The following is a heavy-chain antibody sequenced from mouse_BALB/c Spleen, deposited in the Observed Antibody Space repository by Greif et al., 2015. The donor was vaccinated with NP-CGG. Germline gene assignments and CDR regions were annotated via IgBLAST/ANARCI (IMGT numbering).Heavy chain of an antibody. CDR3: ARNLVTPYAMDY. J-gene: IGHJ4*01. CDR2: ILPGSGST. CDR1: GYTFSSYW. D-gene: IGHD2-1*01. V-gene: IGHV1-9*01. Sequence: VKLVESGAELMKPGASVKISCKATGYTFSSYWIEWVKQRPGHGLEWIGEILPGSGSTNYNEKFKGKATFTADTSSNTAYMQLSSLTSEDSAVYYCARNLVTPYAMDYWGQGTSVTVSS.